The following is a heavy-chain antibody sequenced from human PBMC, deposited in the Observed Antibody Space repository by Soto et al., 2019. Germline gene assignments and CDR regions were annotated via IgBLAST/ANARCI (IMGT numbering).Heavy chain of an antibody. V-gene: IGHV3-73*01. Sequence: EVQLVESGGGLVQPGGSLTLSCAASGFTFSGSAMHWVRQASGKGLEWVARISSKANSYATTYAASVKGRFTISRDDSKSTTYLQLNSLKTEDTAVYYCSRPVYSSGWSGTDYWGQGTLVTVSS. J-gene: IGHJ4*02. CDR2: ISSKANSYAT. D-gene: IGHD6-19*01. CDR3: SRPVYSSGWSGTDY. CDR1: GFTFSGSA.